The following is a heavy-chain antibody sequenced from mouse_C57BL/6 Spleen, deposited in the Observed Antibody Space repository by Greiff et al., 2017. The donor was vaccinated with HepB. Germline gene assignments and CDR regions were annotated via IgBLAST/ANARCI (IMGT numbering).Heavy chain of an antibody. J-gene: IGHJ3*01. CDR3: TRRGDGTWFAH. CDR2: IDPETGGT. CDR1: GYTFTDYE. Sequence: QVQLQQSGAELVRPGASVTLSCKASGYTFTDYEMHWVKQTPVHGLEWIGAIDPETGGTAYNQKFKGKAILTADKSSSTAYMELRSLTSEDSAVYYCTRRGDGTWFAHWGQGTLVTVSA. D-gene: IGHD2-1*01. V-gene: IGHV1-15*01.